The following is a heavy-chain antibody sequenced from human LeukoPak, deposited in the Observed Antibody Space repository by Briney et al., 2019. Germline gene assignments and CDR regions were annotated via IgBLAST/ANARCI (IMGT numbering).Heavy chain of an antibody. J-gene: IGHJ4*02. CDR3: ARGKFMADYFDY. Sequence: PGGSLRLSCAASGFTFSSYAMSWVRQAPGKGLEWVSYISRSGTAIDYADSVKGRFTISRDNAKNSLYLQMNSLRAEDTAVYYCARGKFMADYFDYWGQGTLVTVSS. V-gene: IGHV3-48*03. D-gene: IGHD5-24*01. CDR2: ISRSGTAI. CDR1: GFTFSSYA.